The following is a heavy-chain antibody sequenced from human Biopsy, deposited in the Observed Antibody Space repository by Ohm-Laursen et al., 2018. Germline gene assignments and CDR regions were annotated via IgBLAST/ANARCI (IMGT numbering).Heavy chain of an antibody. CDR2: INPNSGVT. CDR3: ARDPRYGYGSYFDY. CDR1: GDRFTEFS. D-gene: IGHD3-10*01. Sequence: ASVKVSCKVSGDRFTEFSIHWVRQAPGQGLEWMGWINPNSGVTNYAQRFQGRVTMTRDTSISTAYMELSRLRSDDTAVYYCARDPRYGYGSYFDYWGQGTLVAVSS. J-gene: IGHJ4*02. V-gene: IGHV1-2*02.